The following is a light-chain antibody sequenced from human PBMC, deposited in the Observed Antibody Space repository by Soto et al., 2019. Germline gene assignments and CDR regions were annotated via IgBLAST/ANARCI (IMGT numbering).Light chain of an antibody. CDR1: NIGSKT. J-gene: IGLJ1*01. CDR2: DDS. Sequence: SYELTQPPSVSVAPGQTARITCGGHNIGSKTVHWYQQMPGQAPVLVIYDDSDRPSGIPERFSGSNSGNTATLTISRVEAGDEAVYYCQVWDTTSDQLYVFGTGTKFTGL. V-gene: IGLV3-21*02. CDR3: QVWDTTSDQLYV.